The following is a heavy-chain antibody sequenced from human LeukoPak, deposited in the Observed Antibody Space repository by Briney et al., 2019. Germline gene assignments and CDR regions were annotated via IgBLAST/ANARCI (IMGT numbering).Heavy chain of an antibody. Sequence: SETLSLTCTVSGGSIRSYYWSWIRQPPGRGLEWIGYVYYSGSTNYNPSLKSRVTISVDTSKSQFSLKLSSVTAADTAVYYCARHGKSGSYYDFDYWGQGALVTVSS. CDR1: GGSIRSYY. D-gene: IGHD1-26*01. J-gene: IGHJ4*02. CDR3: ARHGKSGSYYDFDY. V-gene: IGHV4-59*08. CDR2: VYYSGST.